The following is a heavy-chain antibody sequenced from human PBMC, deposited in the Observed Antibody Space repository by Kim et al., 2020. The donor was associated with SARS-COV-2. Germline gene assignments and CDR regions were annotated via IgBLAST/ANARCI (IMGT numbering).Heavy chain of an antibody. D-gene: IGHD3-10*01. CDR2: ISAYNGNT. CDR3: AREGEVSYYGSAPGDWFDP. Sequence: ASVKVSCKASGYTFTSYGISWVRQAPGQGLEWMGWISAYNGNTNYAQKLQGRVTMTTDTSTSTAYMELRSLRSDDTAVYYCAREGEVSYYGSAPGDWFDPWGQGTLVTVSS. J-gene: IGHJ5*02. CDR1: GYTFTSYG. V-gene: IGHV1-18*01.